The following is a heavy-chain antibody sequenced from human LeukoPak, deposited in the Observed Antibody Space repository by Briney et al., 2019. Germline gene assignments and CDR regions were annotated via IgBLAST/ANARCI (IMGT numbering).Heavy chain of an antibody. CDR3: ARARSPSSGYLLRDHNWFDP. J-gene: IGHJ5*02. V-gene: IGHV4-4*07. CDR2: IYGSGST. Sequence: SETLSLTCTVSGGSISRYYWSWIRQPAGKGLEWIWRIYGSGSTTYNPSLKSRVTMSVDTSKNQFSLKLSSVTAADTAVYYCARARSPSSGYLLRDHNWFDPWGQGTLVTVSS. D-gene: IGHD3-22*01. CDR1: GGSISRYY.